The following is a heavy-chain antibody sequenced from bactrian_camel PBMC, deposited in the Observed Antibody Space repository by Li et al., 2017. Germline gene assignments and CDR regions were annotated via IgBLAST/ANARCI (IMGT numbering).Heavy chain of an antibody. J-gene: IGHJ4*01. CDR3: AADLGWCGSRPLQREFRN. Sequence: HVQLVESGGSSVQTGGSLKLSCVGSGSTFNNYCMGWFRQAPGKEREELATIDSDGSTRYVDSVKGRFTISHVNANNTLHLQMNSLKPEDTAVYYCAADLGWCGSRPLQREFRNWGQGTQVTVS. V-gene: IGHV3S53*01. D-gene: IGHD2*01. CDR1: GSTFNNYC. CDR2: IDSDGST.